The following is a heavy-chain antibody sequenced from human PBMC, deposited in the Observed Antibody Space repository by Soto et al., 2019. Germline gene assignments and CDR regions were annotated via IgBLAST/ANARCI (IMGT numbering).Heavy chain of an antibody. V-gene: IGHV3-30*18. CDR2: ISYDGSNK. J-gene: IGHJ4*02. D-gene: IGHD5-18*01. CDR1: GFTFSSYG. Sequence: GGSLRLSCAASGFTFSSYGMHWVRQAPGKGLEWVAVISYDGSNKYYADSVKGRFTISRDNSKNTLYLQMNGLRAEDTAVYYCAQDGSSYGYGGDYWGQGTLVTVSS. CDR3: AQDGSSYGYGGDY.